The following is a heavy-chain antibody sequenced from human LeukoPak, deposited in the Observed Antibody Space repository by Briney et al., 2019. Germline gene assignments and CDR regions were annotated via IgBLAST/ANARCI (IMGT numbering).Heavy chain of an antibody. D-gene: IGHD5-18*01. V-gene: IGHV4-39*07. J-gene: IGHJ4*02. CDR2: IYYSGST. CDR3: ARQSYSYGFEDY. CDR1: GGSLRTRNYF. Sequence: SETLSLTCSVSGGSLRTRNYFWGWIRQPPGKGLEYIGSIYYSGSTYYNPSLKSRVTISLDMTNNQFSLKVNSVTAADTAVYYCARQSYSYGFEDYWGQGTLVTVSS.